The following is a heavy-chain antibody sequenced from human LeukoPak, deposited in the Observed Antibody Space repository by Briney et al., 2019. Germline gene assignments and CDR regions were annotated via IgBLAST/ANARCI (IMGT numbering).Heavy chain of an antibody. CDR2: FDPEDGET. Sequence: ASVKVSCKVSGYTLTELSMHWVRQAPGKGLEWMGGFDPEDGETIYAQKFQGRVTMTEDTSTDTAYMELSSLRSEDTAVYYCATDLPGNGDYEVLDPWGQGTLVTVSS. CDR3: ATDLPGNGDYEVLDP. V-gene: IGHV1-24*01. J-gene: IGHJ5*02. D-gene: IGHD4-17*01. CDR1: GYTLTELS.